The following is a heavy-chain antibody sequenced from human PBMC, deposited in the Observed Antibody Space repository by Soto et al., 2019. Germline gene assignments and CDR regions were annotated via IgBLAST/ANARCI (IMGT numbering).Heavy chain of an antibody. CDR1: GFSFSNFA. V-gene: IGHV3-23*01. CDR3: AKEFLAAVTDTKGVYYSYYGMDV. Sequence: EVQLLESGGGLVQPGGSLKLSCAASGFSFSNFAVTWVRQAPGKGLEWVSTISGSGNSRYYADSVKGRFTVSRENSKDTLYLQMNSLRAEDTAVYYCAKEFLAAVTDTKGVYYSYYGMDVWGHGTTVTVSS. CDR2: ISGSGNSR. J-gene: IGHJ6*02. D-gene: IGHD6-19*01.